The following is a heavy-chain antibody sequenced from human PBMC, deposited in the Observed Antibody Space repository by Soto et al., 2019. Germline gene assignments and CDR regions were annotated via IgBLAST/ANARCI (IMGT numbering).Heavy chain of an antibody. CDR2: TYYRSKWYN. CDR1: GDSVSTNSAA. V-gene: IGHV6-1*01. J-gene: IGHJ4*02. CDR3: ARDLGGIAVAGQYCFDY. D-gene: IGHD6-19*01. Sequence: SQTLSLTCAISGDSVSTNSAAWNWIRQSPSRGLEWLGRTYYRSKWYNDYAVSVKSRITINPDTSKNQFSLQLNSVTPEDTAVYYCARDLGGIAVAGQYCFDYWGQGTLVTVSS.